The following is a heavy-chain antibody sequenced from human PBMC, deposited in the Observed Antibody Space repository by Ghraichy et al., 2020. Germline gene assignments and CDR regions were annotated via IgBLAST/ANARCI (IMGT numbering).Heavy chain of an antibody. CDR2: ISSSSNTI. V-gene: IGHV3-48*01. Sequence: GGSLRVSCAASGFTFSRHSMNWVRQAPGKGLEWVSYISSSSNTIYYADSVLGRFTISRDNAKNSLYLQMNSLRAEDTAFYYCARGGDDISGYDYVGGSDSWGQGTLVTVSS. CDR3: ARGGDDISGYDYVGGSDS. J-gene: IGHJ4*02. D-gene: IGHD3-22*01. CDR1: GFTFSRHS.